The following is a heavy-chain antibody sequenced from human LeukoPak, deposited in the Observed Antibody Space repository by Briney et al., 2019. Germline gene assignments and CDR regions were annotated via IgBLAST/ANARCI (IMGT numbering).Heavy chain of an antibody. Sequence: PGGSLRLSCAASGFTFSNAWMSWVRQAPGKGLEGVGRIKSKTDGGTTDYAAPVKGRFTISRDDSKNTLYLQTNSLKTEDTAVYYCTHSAGGVEWELLVTFDIWGQGTMVTVSS. CDR2: IKSKTDGGTT. V-gene: IGHV3-15*01. CDR3: THSAGGVEWELLVTFDI. D-gene: IGHD1-26*01. CDR1: GFTFSNAW. J-gene: IGHJ3*02.